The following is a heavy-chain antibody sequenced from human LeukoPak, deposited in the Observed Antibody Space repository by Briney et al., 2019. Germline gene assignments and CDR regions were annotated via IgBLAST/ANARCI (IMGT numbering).Heavy chain of an antibody. J-gene: IGHJ5*02. D-gene: IGHD3-22*01. Sequence: SVEVSCKASGGTFSSYAISWVRQAPGQGLEWMGGIIPIFGTANYAQKFQGRVTITADESTSTAYMELSSLRSEDTAVYYCARDRTSSGYYYSWFDPWGQGTLVTVSS. CDR2: IIPIFGTA. CDR1: GGTFSSYA. V-gene: IGHV1-69*01. CDR3: ARDRTSSGYYYSWFDP.